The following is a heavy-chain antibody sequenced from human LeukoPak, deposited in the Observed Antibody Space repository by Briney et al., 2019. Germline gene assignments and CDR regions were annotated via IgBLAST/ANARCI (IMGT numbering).Heavy chain of an antibody. J-gene: IGHJ3*02. Sequence: PGGSLRLSCAASGFTFDDYTMHWVRQAPGKGLEWVSLISWDGGSTYYADSVKGRFTISRDNARNSLYLQMNSLRADDTAVYYCAGLDAAMPDAFDIWGQGTTVTVSS. V-gene: IGHV3-43*01. CDR2: ISWDGGST. CDR1: GFTFDDYT. D-gene: IGHD5-18*01. CDR3: AGLDAAMPDAFDI.